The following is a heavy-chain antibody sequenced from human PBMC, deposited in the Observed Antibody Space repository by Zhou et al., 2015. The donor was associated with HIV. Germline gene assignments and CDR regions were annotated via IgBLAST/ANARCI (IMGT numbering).Heavy chain of an antibody. CDR3: ARDVEVPTYGLNDHYYYYYYMDV. D-gene: IGHD4-17*01. CDR1: GSTYYSDT. Sequence: QVQLVQSGSEVKRPGSSVNVSCKASGSTYYSDTISWVRQAPGHGLEWVGKIIPILGVPKYAQKFQGRVAITADRSTSTVYMELSSLQSDDTAVYYCARDVEVPTYGLNDHYYYYYYMDVWGERTDGHRLL. V-gene: IGHV1-69*08. J-gene: IGHJ6*03. CDR2: IIPILGVP.